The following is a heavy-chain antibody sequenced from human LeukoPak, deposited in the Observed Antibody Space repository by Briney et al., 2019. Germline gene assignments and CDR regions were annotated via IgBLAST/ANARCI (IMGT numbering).Heavy chain of an antibody. Sequence: SETLSLTCTVSGGSISSYYWSWIRQPPGKGLEWIGYIYYSGSTNYNPSLKSRVTISVDTSKNQFSLKLSSVTAADTAVYYCAREKYGSGSYYLAWGQGTTVTVSS. J-gene: IGHJ6*02. CDR3: AREKYGSGSYYLA. D-gene: IGHD3-10*01. CDR2: IYYSGST. V-gene: IGHV4-59*12. CDR1: GGSISSYY.